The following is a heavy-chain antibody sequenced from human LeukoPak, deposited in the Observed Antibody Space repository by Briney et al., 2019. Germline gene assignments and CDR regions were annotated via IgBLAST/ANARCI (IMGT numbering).Heavy chain of an antibody. CDR1: GFTFSSYW. D-gene: IGHD3-10*01. J-gene: IGHJ6*03. V-gene: IGHV3-74*01. Sequence: PGGSLRLSCAASGFTFSSYWMHWVRQAPGKGLVRVSRINSDGSSTSYADSEKGRFTISRDNAKNTLYLQMNSLRAEDTAVYYCARDRIFTMVRGVTYMDVWGKGTTVTVSS. CDR2: INSDGSST. CDR3: ARDRIFTMVRGVTYMDV.